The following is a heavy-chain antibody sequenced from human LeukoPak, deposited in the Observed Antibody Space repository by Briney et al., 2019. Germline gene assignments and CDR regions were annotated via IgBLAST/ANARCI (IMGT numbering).Heavy chain of an antibody. CDR2: IKEDGSER. J-gene: IGHJ3*02. CDR3: ARAGGGYYSDAFDI. D-gene: IGHD3-22*01. V-gene: IGHV3-7*03. Sequence: GGSLRLSCEGSAFIFSGHWMNWVRQTPGKGLEWVASIKEDGSERQYVDSVKGRFSISRDNTKGSLFLQLNSLRAEDTAVYYCARAGGGYYSDAFDIWGQGTMVTVSS. CDR1: AFIFSGHW.